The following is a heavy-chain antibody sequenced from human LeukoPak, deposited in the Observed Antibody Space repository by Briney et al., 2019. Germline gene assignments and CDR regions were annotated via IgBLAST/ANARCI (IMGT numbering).Heavy chain of an antibody. Sequence: PGGSLRLSCAASGFTFSSYSMNWVRQAPGKGLEWVSYISSSSSTIYYADSVKGRFTISRDNAKNSLYLQMDSLRVEDTAIYYCARDPRTVRIWGQGTLVTVSS. V-gene: IGHV3-48*04. D-gene: IGHD1-1*01. CDR1: GFTFSSYS. CDR3: ARDPRTVRI. CDR2: ISSSSSTI. J-gene: IGHJ4*02.